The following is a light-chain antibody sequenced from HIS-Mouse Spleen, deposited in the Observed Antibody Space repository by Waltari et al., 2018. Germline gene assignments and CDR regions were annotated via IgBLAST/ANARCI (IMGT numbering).Light chain of an antibody. CDR1: NIGSKS. CDR2: DDS. CDR3: AAWDDSLNGPWV. Sequence: SYVLTQPPSVSVAPGKTARITCGGNNIGSKSVHWYQQKPGQAPVLVVYDDSDRPSGIPERFSGSNSGNTATLTISRVEAGDEADYYCAAWDDSLNGPWVFGGGTKLTVL. J-gene: IGLJ3*02. V-gene: IGLV3-21*03.